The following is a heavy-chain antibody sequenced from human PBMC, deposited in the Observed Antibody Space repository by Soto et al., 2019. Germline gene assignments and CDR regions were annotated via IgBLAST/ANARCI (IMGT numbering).Heavy chain of an antibody. CDR1: GFTFSSYA. V-gene: IGHV3-64*01. J-gene: IGHJ4*02. CDR2: ISSNGGST. CDR3: ARADYGNDY. D-gene: IGHD4-17*01. Sequence: EVQLVESGGGLVQPGGSLRLSCAASGFTFSSYAMHWVHQAPGKGLEYVSAISSNGGSTYYANSVKGRFTISRDNSKNTLYLQMGSLRAEDMAVYYCARADYGNDYWGQGTLVTVSS.